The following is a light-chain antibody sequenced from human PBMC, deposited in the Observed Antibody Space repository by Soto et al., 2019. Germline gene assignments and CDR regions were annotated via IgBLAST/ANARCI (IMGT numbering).Light chain of an antibody. Sequence: QSVLTQPASVSGSRGQSITISCTGTSSDVGGYNYVPWYQQHPGKAPKLLIYEVSSRPSGASDRFSGSKSGNTASLTISWLQAEDEADYYCSSYTTSTTYVFGTGTKVTVL. CDR2: EVS. V-gene: IGLV2-14*01. CDR1: SSDVGGYNY. CDR3: SSYTTSTTYV. J-gene: IGLJ1*01.